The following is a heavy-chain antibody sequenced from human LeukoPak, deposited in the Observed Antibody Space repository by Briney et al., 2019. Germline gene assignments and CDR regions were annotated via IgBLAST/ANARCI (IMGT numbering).Heavy chain of an antibody. CDR2: ISAYNGNT. Sequence: ASVEVSCKASGYTFSSYGISWVRQAPGQGLEWMGWISAYNGNTNYAQKLQGRVTMTTDTSTSTAYMELRSLRSDDTAVYYCARDNVYSSGWFGSYYYYYMDVWGKGTTVTISS. CDR1: GYTFSSYG. D-gene: IGHD6-19*01. CDR3: ARDNVYSSGWFGSYYYYYMDV. V-gene: IGHV1-18*01. J-gene: IGHJ6*03.